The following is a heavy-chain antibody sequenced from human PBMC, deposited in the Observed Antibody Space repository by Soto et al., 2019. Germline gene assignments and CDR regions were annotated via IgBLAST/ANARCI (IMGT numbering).Heavy chain of an antibody. CDR2: IYYSGST. V-gene: IGHV4-61*01. D-gene: IGHD2-15*01. CDR3: ASEIVVVAATYFDY. Sequence: SETLSLTCTVSGGSVSSGSYYWSWIRQPPGKGLEWIGYIYYSGSTNYNPSLKSRVTISVDTSKNQFSLKLSSVTAADTAVYYCASEIVVVAATYFDYWGQGTLVTVSS. J-gene: IGHJ4*02. CDR1: GGSVSSGSYY.